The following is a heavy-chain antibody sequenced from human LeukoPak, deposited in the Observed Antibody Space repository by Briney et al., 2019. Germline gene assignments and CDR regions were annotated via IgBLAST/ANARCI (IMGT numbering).Heavy chain of an antibody. Sequence: SETLSLTCTVSGGSISSYYWSWIRQPPGKGPEWIGYIYYSGSTNYNPSLKSRVTISVDTSKNQFSLKLSSVTAADTAVYYCARGWDSGSCYWHGPFDYWGQGTLVTVSS. V-gene: IGHV4-59*01. CDR2: IYYSGST. D-gene: IGHD1-26*01. CDR1: GGSISSYY. J-gene: IGHJ4*02. CDR3: ARGWDSGSCYWHGPFDY.